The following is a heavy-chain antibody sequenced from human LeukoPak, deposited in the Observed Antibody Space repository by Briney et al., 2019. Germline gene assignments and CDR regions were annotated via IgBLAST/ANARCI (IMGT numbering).Heavy chain of an antibody. CDR3: AKVPKGGYFDY. CDR2: ISGSGGSA. J-gene: IGHJ4*02. Sequence: SGGSLRLSCAASGFTFSSYWMSWVRQAPGKGLEWVSGISGSGGSAYYADSVKGRFSISRDNSQNTLYLQMNSLRAEDTAVYYCAKVPKGGYFDYWGQGTLVTVSS. D-gene: IGHD6-13*01. V-gene: IGHV3-23*01. CDR1: GFTFSSYW.